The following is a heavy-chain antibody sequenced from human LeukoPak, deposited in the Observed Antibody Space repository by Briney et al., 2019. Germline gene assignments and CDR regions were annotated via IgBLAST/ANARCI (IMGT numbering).Heavy chain of an antibody. CDR1: GFTLSRYT. D-gene: IGHD5-12*01. V-gene: IGHV3-21*01. CDR2: ISSSSTDV. Sequence: GGSLRLSCVASGFTLSRYTMHWVRQAPGKGLEWGSSISSSSTDVYYADSLRGRDTISRDNAKNSLSVQMNSPRADDTAVYFCVRYSGFDYFFFYCGQGTLVTVSS. CDR3: VRYSGFDYFFFY. J-gene: IGHJ4*02.